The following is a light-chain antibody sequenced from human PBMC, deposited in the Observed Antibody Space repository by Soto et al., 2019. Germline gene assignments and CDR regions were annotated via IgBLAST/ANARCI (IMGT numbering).Light chain of an antibody. V-gene: IGKV1-39*01. CDR2: AAS. J-gene: IGKJ1*01. CDR1: QSISSY. Sequence: DIEMTQSQSSLAASVGDRVTITCRASQSISSYLNWYQQKTGKAPKILIYAASSLPSGVPSRFSGSGSGTDFTLPISSLQPEDFKTYYCQQSYSNPRTFGQGTKVEIK. CDR3: QQSYSNPRT.